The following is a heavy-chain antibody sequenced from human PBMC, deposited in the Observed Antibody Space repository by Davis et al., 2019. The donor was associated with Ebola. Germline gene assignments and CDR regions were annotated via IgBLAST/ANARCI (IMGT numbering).Heavy chain of an antibody. D-gene: IGHD2-2*01. CDR2: INPDGSFT. Sequence: PGGSLRLSCAASGFTFSSYWMHWVRQAPGKGLVWVSRINPDGSFTDYADSVKGRFSISRDSTSNTLYLQMNGLRAEDTAVYYCARSSYQHDYWGQGTLVTVSS. CDR1: GFTFSSYW. J-gene: IGHJ4*02. V-gene: IGHV3-74*01. CDR3: ARSSYQHDY.